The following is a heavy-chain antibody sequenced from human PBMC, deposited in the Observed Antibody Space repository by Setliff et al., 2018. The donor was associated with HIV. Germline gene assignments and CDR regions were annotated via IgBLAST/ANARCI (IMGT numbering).Heavy chain of an antibody. CDR1: GYTFTGYY. J-gene: IGHJ6*04. CDR3: ASGKGVRGVIITGGLDV. D-gene: IGHD3-10*01. V-gene: IGHV1-8*02. Sequence: ASVKVSCKASGYTFTGYYMHWVRQAPGQGLEWMGWMNPNSGVSGYALKFHDRVTMTRDTSIGTAYMELSSLTSADTAVYYCASGKGVRGVIITGGLDVWGKGTTVTVSS. CDR2: MNPNSGVS.